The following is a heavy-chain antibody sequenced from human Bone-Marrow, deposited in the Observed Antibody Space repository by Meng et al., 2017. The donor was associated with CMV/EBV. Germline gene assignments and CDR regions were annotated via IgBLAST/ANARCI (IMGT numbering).Heavy chain of an antibody. V-gene: IGHV1-69*10. J-gene: IGHJ3*02. CDR2: IIPILGIA. D-gene: IGHD3-10*01. Sequence: SVKVSCKASGYTFTSYGISWVRQAPGQGLEWMGGIIPILGIANYAQKFQGRVTITADKSTSTAYMELSSLRSEDTAVYYWARAGGGIIAFDIWGQGTMVTVSS. CDR1: GYTFTSYG. CDR3: ARAGGGIIAFDI.